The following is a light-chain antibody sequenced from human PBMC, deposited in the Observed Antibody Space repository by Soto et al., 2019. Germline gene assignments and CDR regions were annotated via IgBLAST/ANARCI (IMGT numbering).Light chain of an antibody. CDR3: WSLAGSYTA. V-gene: IGLV2-11*01. CDR2: DVS. J-gene: IGLJ2*01. Sequence: QSALTQPRSVSGSPGQSVTISCTGTSSDVGGYNYVSWYQQHPGKAPKFIIYDVSKWPSGVPDRFSGSKSGNTASLTISGLQAEDEADYYCWSLAGSYTAFGGGTQLTVL. CDR1: SSDVGGYNY.